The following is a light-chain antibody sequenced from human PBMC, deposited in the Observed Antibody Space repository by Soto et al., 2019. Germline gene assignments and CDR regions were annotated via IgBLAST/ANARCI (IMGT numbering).Light chain of an antibody. Sequence: QSALTQPASVSGSPGQSITISCTGTSSDDGGYNYVSWYQQHPGKAPKLMIYDVSNRPSGVSNRFSGSKSGNTASLTISGLQADDEADYYCSSYTSSSTLNVFGTGTKVTVL. J-gene: IGLJ1*01. CDR1: SSDDGGYNY. CDR3: SSYTSSSTLNV. CDR2: DVS. V-gene: IGLV2-14*01.